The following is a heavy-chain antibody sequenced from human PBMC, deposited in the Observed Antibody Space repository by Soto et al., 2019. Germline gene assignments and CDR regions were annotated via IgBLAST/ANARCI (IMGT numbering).Heavy chain of an antibody. CDR3: AKDVDSAMVWWRALPDY. D-gene: IGHD5-18*01. Sequence: QVQLVESGGGVVQPGRSLRLSCAASGFTFSSYGMHWVRQAPGKGLEWVAVISDDGSNKYYADSVKGRFTISRDNSKTTLYLQMNSLRAEDTAVYYCAKDVDSAMVWWRALPDYWGQGTLVTVSS. CDR1: GFTFSSYG. J-gene: IGHJ4*02. CDR2: ISDDGSNK. V-gene: IGHV3-30*18.